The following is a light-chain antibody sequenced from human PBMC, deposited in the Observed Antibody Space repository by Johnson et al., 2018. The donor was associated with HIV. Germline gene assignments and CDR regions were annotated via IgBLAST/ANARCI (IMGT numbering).Light chain of an antibody. CDR3: GAWDSSLSAYV. CDR2: EDY. Sequence: QPVLTQPPSVSAAPGQKVTISCSGHSSNIENYFVSWYQQLPGAAPRLLIYEDYKRPSGIPDRFSGSQSGTSATLAITGLQTGAEADYYCGAWDSSLSAYVFGTGTKVTVL. V-gene: IGLV1-51*02. J-gene: IGLJ1*01. CDR1: SSNIENYF.